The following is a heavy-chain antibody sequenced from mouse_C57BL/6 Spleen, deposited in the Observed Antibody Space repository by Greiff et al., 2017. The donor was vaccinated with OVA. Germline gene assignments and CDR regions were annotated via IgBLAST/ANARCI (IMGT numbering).Heavy chain of an antibody. J-gene: IGHJ4*01. CDR1: GYAFSSSW. Sequence: VKLQESGPELVKPGASVKISCKASGYAFSSSWMNWVKQRPGKGLEWIGRIYPGDGDTNYNGKFKGKATLTADKSSSTAYMQLSSLTSEDSAVYFCASGPAAMDYWGQGTSVTVSS. V-gene: IGHV1-82*01. CDR3: ASGPAAMDY. CDR2: IYPGDGDT.